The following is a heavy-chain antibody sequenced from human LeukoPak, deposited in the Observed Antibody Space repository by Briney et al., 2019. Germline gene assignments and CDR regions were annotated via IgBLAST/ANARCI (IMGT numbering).Heavy chain of an antibody. CDR3: ARVLEGRRGQHWYVDL. CDR2: INHSGST. D-gene: IGHD3-10*01. V-gene: IGHV4-34*01. J-gene: IGHJ2*01. CDR1: GGSFRGYY. Sequence: SETLSLTCTVYGGSFRGYYWIRMRQPPGKGLEWIGEINHSGSTNYNPSLKSRVTISVDTSKNQFSLRLSSVTAADTAVYYCARVLEGRRGQHWYVDLWGRGTLVTVSS.